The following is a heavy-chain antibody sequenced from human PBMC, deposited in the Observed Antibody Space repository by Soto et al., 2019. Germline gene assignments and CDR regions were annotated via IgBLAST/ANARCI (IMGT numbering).Heavy chain of an antibody. J-gene: IGHJ4*02. D-gene: IGHD1-26*01. Sequence: SETLSLTCTVSGGSISSSSYYWGWIRQPPGKGLEWIGSIYYSGSTYYNPSLKSRVIISVDTSKNQFSLKLSSVTAADTAVYYCARQPGVSGSYSRYLDYWGQGTLVTVSS. V-gene: IGHV4-39*01. CDR2: IYYSGST. CDR3: ARQPGVSGSYSRYLDY. CDR1: GGSISSSSYY.